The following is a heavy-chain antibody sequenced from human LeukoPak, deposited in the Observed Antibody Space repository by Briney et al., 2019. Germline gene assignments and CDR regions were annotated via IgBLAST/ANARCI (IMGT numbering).Heavy chain of an antibody. CDR1: GFTFSSYE. CDR2: IIGSGSSI. CDR3: AREWGHYDILTGYREGAFDI. J-gene: IGHJ3*02. Sequence: GGSLSLSCAASGFTFSSYEMNWVRQAPGKGLEWVSYIIGSGSSIYYADSVKGRFTISRDNAKNSLYLQMNSLRAEDTAVYYCAREWGHYDILTGYREGAFDIWGQGTMVTVSS. D-gene: IGHD3-9*01. V-gene: IGHV3-48*03.